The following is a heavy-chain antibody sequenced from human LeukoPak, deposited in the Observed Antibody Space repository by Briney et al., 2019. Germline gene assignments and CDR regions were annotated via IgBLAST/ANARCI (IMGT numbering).Heavy chain of an antibody. CDR2: INWNGGTT. D-gene: IGHD6-19*01. V-gene: IGHV3-20*04. CDR3: ARDRDQWLEAFDI. CDR1: GFTFDDYG. Sequence: RPGGSLRLSCAASGFTFDDYGMSWVRQAPGKGLEWVSGINWNGGTTTYADSVKGRFTISRDNAKNSLYLQMNSLRAEDTAFYYCARDRDQWLEAFDIWGQGTMVTVSS. J-gene: IGHJ3*02.